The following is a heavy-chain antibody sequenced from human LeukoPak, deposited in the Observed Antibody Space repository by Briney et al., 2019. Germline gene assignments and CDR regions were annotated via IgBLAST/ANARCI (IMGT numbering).Heavy chain of an antibody. CDR2: ISAYNGNT. D-gene: IGHD3-10*01. V-gene: IGHV1-18*04. CDR1: GYTFTSYG. CDR3: ARDRLGYSYGSGSFPGFFGY. J-gene: IGHJ4*02. Sequence: GASVKVSCKASGYTFTSYGISWVRQAPGQGLEWMGWISAYNGNTNYAQKLQGRVTMTTDTSTSTAYMELRSLRSDDTAVYYCARDRLGYSYGSGSFPGFFGYWGQGTLVTVSS.